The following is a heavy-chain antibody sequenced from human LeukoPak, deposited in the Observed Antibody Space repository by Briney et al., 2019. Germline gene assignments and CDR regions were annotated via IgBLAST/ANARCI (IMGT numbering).Heavy chain of an antibody. CDR3: AKDRACSGGSCYLPDAFDI. D-gene: IGHD2-15*01. J-gene: IGHJ3*02. CDR2: ISSSGSTI. Sequence: PGGSLRLSCAASGFTFSSYEMNWVRQAPGKGLEWVSYISSSGSTIYYADSVKGRFTISRDNSKNTLYLQMNSLRAEDTAVYYCAKDRACSGGSCYLPDAFDIWGQGTMVTVSS. V-gene: IGHV3-48*03. CDR1: GFTFSSYE.